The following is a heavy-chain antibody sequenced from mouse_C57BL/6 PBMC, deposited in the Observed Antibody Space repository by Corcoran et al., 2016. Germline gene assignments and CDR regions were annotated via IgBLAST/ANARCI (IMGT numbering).Heavy chain of an antibody. D-gene: IGHD1-1*02. CDR3: AGATMAFYYFDY. CDR1: GYSITRGYY. Sequence: DVQLQESGPGLVKPSQSLSLTCSVPGYSITRGYYCNWIRPFPGNKLESMGYISYDGSNNYNPSLKNRISITRDTSKNQFFLKLNSVTTEDTATYYCAGATMAFYYFDYWGQGTTLTVSS. J-gene: IGHJ2*01. CDR2: ISYDGSN. V-gene: IGHV3-6*01.